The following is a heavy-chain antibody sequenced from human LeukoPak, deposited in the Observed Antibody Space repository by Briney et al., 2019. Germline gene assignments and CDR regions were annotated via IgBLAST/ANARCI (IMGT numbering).Heavy chain of an antibody. CDR1: GFTFTDYW. CDR2: IQRGGSES. V-gene: IGHV3-7*01. Sequence: PGGSLRLSCAASGFTFTDYWMTWVRQVTGKGLEWVANIQRGGSESYYVDSVKGRFTISRENAKNSLYLQMDSLRVEDTAVYYCARVGTWELQRVFDYWGQGTPVTLSS. D-gene: IGHD1-26*01. J-gene: IGHJ4*02. CDR3: ARVGTWELQRVFDY.